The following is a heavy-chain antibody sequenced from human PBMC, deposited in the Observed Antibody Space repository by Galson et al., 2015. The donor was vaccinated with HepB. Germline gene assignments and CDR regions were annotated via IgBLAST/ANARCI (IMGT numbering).Heavy chain of an antibody. CDR3: ARPGYSSSWYMAFDI. D-gene: IGHD6-13*01. Sequence: QSGAEVKKPGESLKISCKGSGYSFTSYWISWVRQMPGKGLEWMGRIDPSDSYTNYSPSFQGHVTISADKSISTAYLQWSSLKASDTAMYYCARPGYSSSWYMAFDIWGQGTMVTVSS. J-gene: IGHJ3*02. CDR1: GYSFTSYW. V-gene: IGHV5-10-1*01. CDR2: IDPSDSYT.